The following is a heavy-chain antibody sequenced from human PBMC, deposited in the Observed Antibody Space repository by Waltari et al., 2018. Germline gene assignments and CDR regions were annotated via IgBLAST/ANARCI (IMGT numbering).Heavy chain of an antibody. J-gene: IGHJ3*02. CDR2: IYYSGST. V-gene: IGHV4-59*01. CDR1: GCSISSYY. Sequence: QVQLQESGPGLVKPSETLSLTCPVSGCSISSYYWSWIRQPPGKGLEWIGYIYYSGSTNYNPSLKSRVTISVDTSKNQFSLKLSSVTAADTAVYYCANLRMIVVVRDAFDIWGQGTMVTVSS. CDR3: ANLRMIVVVRDAFDI. D-gene: IGHD3-22*01.